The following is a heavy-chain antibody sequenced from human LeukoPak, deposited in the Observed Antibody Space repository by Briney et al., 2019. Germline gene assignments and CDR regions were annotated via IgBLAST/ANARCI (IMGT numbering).Heavy chain of an antibody. CDR3: AKGLYSSSSSGPYYFDY. CDR2: ISGSGGST. Sequence: AGGSLRLSCAASGFTFSSYAMSWVRQAPGKGLEWVSAISGSGGSTYYADSVKGRFTISRDNSKNTLYLQMNSLRAEDTAVYYCAKGLYSSSSSGPYYFDYWGQGTLVTVSS. V-gene: IGHV3-23*01. J-gene: IGHJ4*02. CDR1: GFTFSSYA. D-gene: IGHD6-6*01.